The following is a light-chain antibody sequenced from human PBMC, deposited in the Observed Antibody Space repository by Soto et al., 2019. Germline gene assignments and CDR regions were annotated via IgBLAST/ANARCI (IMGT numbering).Light chain of an antibody. CDR2: AAS. Sequence: IQLTQSPSSLTASVGDRVTITCRASQGIRSDLGWYQQKPGKAPKLLIYAASSLQSGVPSRFSGSGSGTEFTLTISGLQPDDFATYYCQRYNSYSRTFGQGTKVDIK. CDR1: QGIRSD. CDR3: QRYNSYSRT. J-gene: IGKJ1*01. V-gene: IGKV1-17*01.